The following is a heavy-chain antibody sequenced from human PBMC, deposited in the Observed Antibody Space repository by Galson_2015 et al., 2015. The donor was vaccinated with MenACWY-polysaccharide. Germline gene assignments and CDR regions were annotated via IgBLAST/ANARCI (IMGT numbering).Heavy chain of an antibody. Sequence: SLRLSCAASGFTFSSYSMNWVRQAPGKGLEWVSYISSSSSTIYYADSVKGRFTISRDNAKNSLYLQMNSLRAEDTAVYYCARDKGYGDYVVEAFDIWGQGTMVTVSS. V-gene: IGHV3-48*04. CDR2: ISSSSSTI. J-gene: IGHJ3*02. CDR3: ARDKGYGDYVVEAFDI. CDR1: GFTFSSYS. D-gene: IGHD4-17*01.